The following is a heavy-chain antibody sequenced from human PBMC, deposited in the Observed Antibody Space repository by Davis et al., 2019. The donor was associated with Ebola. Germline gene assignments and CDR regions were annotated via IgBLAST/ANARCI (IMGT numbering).Heavy chain of an antibody. CDR3: ARDLGYCGGGSCYSTAWFDP. V-gene: IGHV1-18*01. J-gene: IGHJ5*02. CDR1: GGTFTSYG. CDR2: ISVYNGNT. Sequence: AASVKVSCKASGGTFTSYGISWVRQAPGQGLEWMGWISVYNGNTNYAQKLQGRVTMTTDTSTSTAYMALRSLRSDDTAVYYCARDLGYCGGGSCYSTAWFDPWGQGTLVTVSS. D-gene: IGHD2-15*01.